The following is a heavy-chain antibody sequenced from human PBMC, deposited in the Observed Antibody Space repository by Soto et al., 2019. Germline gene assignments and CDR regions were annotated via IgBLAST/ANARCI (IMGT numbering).Heavy chain of an antibody. Sequence: PGESLKISCKGSGYNFISYWITWVRQMPGKGLEWMGRIDPSYSYTNYGPAFQGHVTISADKSISTAYLQWSSLKASDTAMYYCARLSSYDSSGYPIDYWGQGTLVTVSS. V-gene: IGHV5-10-1*01. J-gene: IGHJ4*02. CDR2: IDPSYSYT. D-gene: IGHD3-22*01. CDR3: ARLSSYDSSGYPIDY. CDR1: GYNFISYW.